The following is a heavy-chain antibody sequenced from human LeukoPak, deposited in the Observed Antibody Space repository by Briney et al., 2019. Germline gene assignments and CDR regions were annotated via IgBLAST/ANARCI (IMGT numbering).Heavy chain of an antibody. V-gene: IGHV4-34*01. J-gene: IGHJ6*03. CDR3: ARGGDMQSYYYMDV. D-gene: IGHD3-16*01. Sequence: SETLSLTCAVYGGSFSGYYWSWIRQHPGKGQEWIGEINHSGSTNYNPSLKSRVTISVDTSKNQFSLKLSSVTAADTAVYYCARGGDMQSYYYMDVWGKGTTVTVSS. CDR1: GGSFSGYY. CDR2: INHSGST.